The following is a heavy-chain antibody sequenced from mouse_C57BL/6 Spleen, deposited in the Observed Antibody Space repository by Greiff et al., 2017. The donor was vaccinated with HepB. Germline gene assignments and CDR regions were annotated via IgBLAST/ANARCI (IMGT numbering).Heavy chain of an antibody. CDR3: ATQYVSYDY. J-gene: IGHJ2*01. V-gene: IGHV1-26*01. CDR1: GYTFTDYY. CDR2: INPNNGGT. Sequence: VQLQQSGPELVKPGASVKISCKASGYTFTDYYMNWVKQSHGKSLEWIGDINPNNGGTSYNQKFKGKATLTVDKSSSTAYMELRSLTSEDSAVYYCATQYVSYDYWGQGTTLTVSS.